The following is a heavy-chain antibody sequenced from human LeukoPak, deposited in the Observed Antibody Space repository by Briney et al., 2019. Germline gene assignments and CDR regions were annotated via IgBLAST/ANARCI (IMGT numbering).Heavy chain of an antibody. CDR3: ARERRYNWNDEVFDY. Sequence: PGGSLRLSCAASGFTFSSYWMHWVRQAPGKGLVWVSRINSDGSSTSYADSVKGRFTISRDNAKNTLYLQMNSLRAEDTAVYYCARERRYNWNDEVFDYWGQRTLVTVSS. CDR2: INSDGSST. D-gene: IGHD1-20*01. V-gene: IGHV3-74*01. J-gene: IGHJ4*02. CDR1: GFTFSSYW.